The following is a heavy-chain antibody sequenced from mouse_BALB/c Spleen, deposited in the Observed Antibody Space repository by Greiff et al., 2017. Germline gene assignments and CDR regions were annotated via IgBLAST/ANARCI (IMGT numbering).Heavy chain of an antibody. D-gene: IGHD2-4*01. J-gene: IGHJ3*01. V-gene: IGHV2-9*02. CDR3: DRPNYDNAFAY. CDR1: GFSLTSYG. CDR2: IWAGGST. Sequence: VQLVESGPGLVAPSQSLSITCTVSGFSLTSYGVHWVRQPPGKGLEWLGVIWAGGSTNYNSALMSRLSISTDNSKSQVFLKMNSMQTDYTAMYYCDRPNYDNAFAYWGQGTLVTVSA.